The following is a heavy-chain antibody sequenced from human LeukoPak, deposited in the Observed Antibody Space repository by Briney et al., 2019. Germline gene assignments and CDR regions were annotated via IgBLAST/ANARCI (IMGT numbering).Heavy chain of an antibody. J-gene: IGHJ4*02. CDR2: ISGTGGST. CDR3: AKDQRYSGRLGFDY. D-gene: IGHD1-26*01. CDR1: GFTFSSYA. Sequence: GGSLRLSCAASGFTFSSYAMSWVRQTPGKGLEWVSVISGTGGSTYYADSVKGRFTISRDNSKNTLYLQMNSLRAEDTAVYYCAKDQRYSGRLGFDYWGQGTLVTVSS. V-gene: IGHV3-23*01.